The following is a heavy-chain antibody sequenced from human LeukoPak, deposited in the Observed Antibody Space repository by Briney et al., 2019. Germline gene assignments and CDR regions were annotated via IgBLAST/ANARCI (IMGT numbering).Heavy chain of an antibody. J-gene: IGHJ4*02. CDR1: GFTFSSYA. CDR3: AKVGQWLSYYFDY. Sequence: GGSLRLSCAASGFTFSSYAMTWVRRTPGKGLEWVSAISGSGGSTYYADSVKGRFTISRDNSKNTLYLQMNSLRAEDTAVYYCAKVGQWLSYYFDYWGQGTLVTVSS. D-gene: IGHD6-19*01. V-gene: IGHV3-23*01. CDR2: ISGSGGST.